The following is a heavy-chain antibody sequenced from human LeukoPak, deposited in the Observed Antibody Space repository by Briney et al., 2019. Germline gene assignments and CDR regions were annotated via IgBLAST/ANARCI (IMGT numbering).Heavy chain of an antibody. V-gene: IGHV3-23*01. Sequence: PGGSLRLSCAASGFTFSSYAMNWVRQAPGKGLEWVSGISGSGGSTYDADSVKGRFTISRDNSKNTLYLQMNSLRAEDTALYYCAKGYCSGGRCYFIVVADHFDYWGQGTLVTVSS. J-gene: IGHJ4*02. D-gene: IGHD2-15*01. CDR2: ISGSGGST. CDR3: AKGYCSGGRCYFIVVADHFDY. CDR1: GFTFSSYA.